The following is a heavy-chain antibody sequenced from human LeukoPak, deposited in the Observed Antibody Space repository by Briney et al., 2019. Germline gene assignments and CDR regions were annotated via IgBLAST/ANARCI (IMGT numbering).Heavy chain of an antibody. D-gene: IGHD1-26*01. CDR3: AKDLNPVSGSYLRDLERRNHFDY. CDR2: ISGSGGIT. V-gene: IGHV3-23*01. J-gene: IGHJ4*02. CDR1: GFTFRSYA. Sequence: GGSLRLSCAASGFTFRSYAMNWVRQAPGKGLEWVSAISGSGGITYYADSVKGRFTISRDNSKNTLYLQMNSLRAEDTAVYYCAKDLNPVSGSYLRDLERRNHFDYWGQGTLVTVSS.